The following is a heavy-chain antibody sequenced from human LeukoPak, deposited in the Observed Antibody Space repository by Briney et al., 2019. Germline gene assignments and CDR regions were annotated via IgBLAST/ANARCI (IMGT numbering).Heavy chain of an antibody. CDR2: ISGSGGST. D-gene: IGHD3-22*01. CDR1: GFTFTSYA. V-gene: IGHV3-23*01. J-gene: IGHJ4*02. Sequence: SGGSLRLSCAASGFTFTSYAMSWVRQAPGKGLEWVSAISGSGGSTYYADSVKGRFTISRDNSKNTLYLQMNSLRAEDTAVYYCAKEGSSGYYGYFDYWGQGTLVTVSS. CDR3: AKEGSSGYYGYFDY.